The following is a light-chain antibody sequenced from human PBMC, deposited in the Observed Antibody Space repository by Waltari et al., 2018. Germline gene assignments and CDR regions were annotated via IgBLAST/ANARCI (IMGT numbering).Light chain of an antibody. Sequence: EIVMTQSPDTLSVSPGETATLSCRASQSINSNVAWYQQRPGQAPRLLIYGASTRATGIPARFSGSGSGTEFTLTISSLQSEDFAVYYCQQFNNWAPWTFGPGTKVESK. CDR1: QSINSN. CDR3: QQFNNWAPWT. CDR2: GAS. V-gene: IGKV3-15*01. J-gene: IGKJ1*01.